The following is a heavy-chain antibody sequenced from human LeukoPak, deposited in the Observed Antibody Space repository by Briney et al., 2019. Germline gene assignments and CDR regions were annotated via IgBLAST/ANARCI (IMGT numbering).Heavy chain of an antibody. D-gene: IGHD6-19*01. Sequence: PGRSLRLSCAASGFTFSSYAMHWVRQAPGKGLEWVAVISYDGSNKYYADSVKGLFTISRDNSKNTLYLQMNSLRAEDTAVYYCARARAVAYWYFDLWGRGTLVTVSS. V-gene: IGHV3-30*04. J-gene: IGHJ2*01. CDR3: ARARAVAYWYFDL. CDR1: GFTFSSYA. CDR2: ISYDGSNK.